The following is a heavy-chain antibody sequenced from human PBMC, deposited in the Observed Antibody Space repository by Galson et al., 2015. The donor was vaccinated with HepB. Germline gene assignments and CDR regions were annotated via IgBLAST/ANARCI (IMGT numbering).Heavy chain of an antibody. D-gene: IGHD1-14*01. CDR3: ASSLRNLIRTIDY. V-gene: IGHV3-7*01. J-gene: IGHJ4*02. CDR1: GFTFSNYW. CDR2: IKQDGSEK. Sequence: SLRLSCAASGFTFSNYWMSWVRQAPGKGLEWVANIKQDGSEKYYVDSVKGRFTISRDNAKNSLYLQMNSLTAADTAVYYCASSLRNLIRTIDYWGQGTLVTVSS.